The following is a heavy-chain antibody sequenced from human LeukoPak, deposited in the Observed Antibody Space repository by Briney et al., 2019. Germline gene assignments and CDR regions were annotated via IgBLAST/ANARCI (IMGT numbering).Heavy chain of an antibody. J-gene: IGHJ4*02. Sequence: ASVKVSCKASGYTFSSYGISWVRQAPGQGLEWMGWISAYNGNINYIEKFQGRVTMTTDTSTSTAYMELRSLRSDDTAVYYCAREHGSGTYYNPVGFDYWGQGTLVTVPS. CDR2: ISAYNGNI. V-gene: IGHV1-18*04. D-gene: IGHD3-10*01. CDR1: GYTFSSYG. CDR3: AREHGSGTYYNPVGFDY.